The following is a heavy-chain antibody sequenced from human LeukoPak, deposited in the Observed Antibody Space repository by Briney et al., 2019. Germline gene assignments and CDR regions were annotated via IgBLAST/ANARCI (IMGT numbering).Heavy chain of an antibody. Sequence: PGGSLRLSCAASGFTFSNSNMNWVRQAPGKGLEWVSFISSSSSNIKYADPVKGRFTISRDNAKNSLFLQMNNLRDEDTAVYYCARPLVFGGQGTLVTVSS. D-gene: IGHD2-21*01. V-gene: IGHV3-48*02. CDR2: ISSSSSNI. CDR1: GFTFSNSN. J-gene: IGHJ4*02. CDR3: ARPLVF.